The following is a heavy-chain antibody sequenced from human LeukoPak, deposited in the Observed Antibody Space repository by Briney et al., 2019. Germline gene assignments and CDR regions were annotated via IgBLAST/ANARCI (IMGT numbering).Heavy chain of an antibody. D-gene: IGHD2-2*01. J-gene: IGHJ2*01. Sequence: GESLRISCKGSGYSFTSYLISGVRQMPGKGLEWMGRIDPSDSYTNYSPSFQGHVTISADKSSSTAYLQWSSLKASDTAMYYCARSAAIVVVPAASHWYFDLWGRGTLVTVSS. CDR3: ARSAAIVVVPAASHWYFDL. CDR1: GYSFTSYL. V-gene: IGHV5-10-1*01. CDR2: IDPSDSYT.